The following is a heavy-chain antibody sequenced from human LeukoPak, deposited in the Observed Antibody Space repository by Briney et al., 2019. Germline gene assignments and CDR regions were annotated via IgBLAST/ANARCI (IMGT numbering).Heavy chain of an antibody. D-gene: IGHD3-22*01. Sequence: SVKVSCEASGGTFSSYAISWVRQAPGQGLEWMGGIIPIFGTANYAQKFQGRVTITADESTSTAYMELSSLRSEDTAVYYCARGYDSSGYLFDYWGQGTLVTVSS. CDR1: GGTFSSYA. CDR3: ARGYDSSGYLFDY. V-gene: IGHV1-69*01. CDR2: IIPIFGTA. J-gene: IGHJ4*02.